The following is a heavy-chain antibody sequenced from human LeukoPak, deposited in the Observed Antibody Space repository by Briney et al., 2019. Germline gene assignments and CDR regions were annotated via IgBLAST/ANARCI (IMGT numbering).Heavy chain of an antibody. CDR3: TRGAGWLIDY. D-gene: IGHD3-16*01. J-gene: IGHJ4*02. Sequence: PSETLSLTCNVSGGSISSYHWSWIRQPPGKGLEWIGYIYYSGSSNYNPSLKSRVTISADTSKNQFSLKLNSMTTADTAVYYCTRGAGWLIDYWGQGILVTVSS. V-gene: IGHV4-59*01. CDR1: GGSISSYH. CDR2: IYYSGSS.